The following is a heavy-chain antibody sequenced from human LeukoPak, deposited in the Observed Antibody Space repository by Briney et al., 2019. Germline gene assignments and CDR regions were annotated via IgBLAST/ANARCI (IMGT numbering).Heavy chain of an antibody. V-gene: IGHV4-59*01. CDR2: IYYTGTT. J-gene: IGHJ5*02. CDR1: GGSISTYF. CDR3: ARYHQPSGPNWLDR. Sequence: PSETLSLTCTVSGGSISTYFWTWIRQFPGKGLEWIGYIYYTGTTSYNPSLKSRVTISVDTSKNQFSLSLSSVTAAATAVYYCARYHQPSGPNWLDRWGQGTLVTVSS. D-gene: IGHD2-15*01.